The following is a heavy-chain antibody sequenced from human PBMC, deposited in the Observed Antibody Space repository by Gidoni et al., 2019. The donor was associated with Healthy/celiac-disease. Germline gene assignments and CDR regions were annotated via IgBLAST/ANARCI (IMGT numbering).Heavy chain of an antibody. Sequence: EVPLLESGGGLVQPGGSLRLSCAASGFTFRSYSRRWVRQAPGKGHGWVSGSSVRCGSTYYADSVKGRFTISRDNSKNTLYLQMNSLRAEDTAVYYCAKGRYSSSSSYPDYWGQGTLVTVSS. V-gene: IGHV3-23*01. CDR3: AKGRYSSSSSYPDY. CDR2: SSVRCGST. CDR1: GFTFRSYS. J-gene: IGHJ4*02. D-gene: IGHD6-6*01.